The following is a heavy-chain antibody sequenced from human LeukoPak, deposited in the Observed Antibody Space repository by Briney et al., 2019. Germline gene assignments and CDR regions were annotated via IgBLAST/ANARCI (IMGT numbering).Heavy chain of an antibody. Sequence: GGSLRLSCAASEFTFNHYAMSWVRQAPGKGLEWVSSISGGGGSTYYADSVKGRFTISRDNSKNTLHLQMNSLRAEDTAVYYCAREYGDYGGGGDYWGQGTLVTVSS. J-gene: IGHJ4*02. D-gene: IGHD4-17*01. CDR1: EFTFNHYA. CDR2: ISGGGGST. V-gene: IGHV3-23*01. CDR3: AREYGDYGGGGDY.